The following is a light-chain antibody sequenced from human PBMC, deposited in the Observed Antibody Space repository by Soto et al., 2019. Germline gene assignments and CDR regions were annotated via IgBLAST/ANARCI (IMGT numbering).Light chain of an antibody. CDR2: EVS. CDR3: SSYTSSSTRV. CDR1: SSDVGGFNY. V-gene: IGLV2-14*01. J-gene: IGLJ7*01. Sequence: QSALTQPRSVSGSPGQSVTISCTGTSSDVGGFNYVSWYQQHPGKAPKLMIYEVSNRPSGVSNRFSGSKSGNTASLTISGLQAEDEADYYCSSYTSSSTRVFGGGTQLTVL.